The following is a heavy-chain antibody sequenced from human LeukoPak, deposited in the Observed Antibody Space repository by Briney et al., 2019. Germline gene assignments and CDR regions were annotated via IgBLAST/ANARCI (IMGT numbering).Heavy chain of an antibody. J-gene: IGHJ3*02. D-gene: IGHD3-10*01. CDR3: AKSHYMVRGVDAFDI. V-gene: IGHV3-53*01. Sequence: GGSLRLSCAASGFTVSSNYMSWVRQAPGKGLEWVSVIYSGGSTYYADSVKGRFTISRDNSKNTLYLQMNSLRAEDTAVYYCAKSHYMVRGVDAFDIWGQGTMVTVSS. CDR2: IYSGGST. CDR1: GFTVSSNY.